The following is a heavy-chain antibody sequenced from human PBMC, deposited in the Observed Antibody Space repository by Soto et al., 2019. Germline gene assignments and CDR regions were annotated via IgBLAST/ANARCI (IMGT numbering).Heavy chain of an antibody. CDR2: VYHTGST. Sequence: SETLSLTCVVSGGSISSTNWWTWVRQTPGKGLEWIGEVYHTGSTKYNPSLKNRVTISLDKSNNQCSLNLKSVTAADTAVYYCAPLPPRIVVVLLPLPSWGQGTLVPVSS. CDR3: APLPPRIVVVLLPLPS. CDR1: GGSISSTNW. V-gene: IGHV4-4*02. D-gene: IGHD2-15*01. J-gene: IGHJ4*02.